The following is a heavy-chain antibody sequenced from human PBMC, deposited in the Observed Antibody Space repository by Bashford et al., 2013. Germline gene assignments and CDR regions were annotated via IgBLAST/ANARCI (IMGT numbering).Heavy chain of an antibody. CDR2: VKSKGDGGTT. V-gene: IGHV3-15*01. D-gene: IGHD1-1*01. J-gene: IGHJ4*02. CDR1: GFTFINAW. Sequence: GSLRLSCAASGFTFINAWMSWVRQAPGKGLEWVARVKSKGDGGTTDYAAPVKGRFTISRDDSKNTLYLQMNSLKTDDTALYYCAAKTGMHWGQGTLVTVSS. CDR3: AAKTGMH.